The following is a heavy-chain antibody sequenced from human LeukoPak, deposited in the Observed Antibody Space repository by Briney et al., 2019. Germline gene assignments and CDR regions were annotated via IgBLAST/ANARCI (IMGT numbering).Heavy chain of an antibody. CDR2: IYPGDSDT. CDR3: ARRGSLFSSSWYVDY. V-gene: IGHV5-51*01. Sequence: GESLKISCKGSGYSFTSFWIGWVRQMPGKGLEWMGIIYPGDSDTRYSPSFQGQVTISADKSINTAYLQWNSLKASDTAIYYCARRGSLFSSSWYVDYWGQGTLVTVSS. J-gene: IGHJ4*02. D-gene: IGHD6-19*01. CDR1: GYSFTSFW.